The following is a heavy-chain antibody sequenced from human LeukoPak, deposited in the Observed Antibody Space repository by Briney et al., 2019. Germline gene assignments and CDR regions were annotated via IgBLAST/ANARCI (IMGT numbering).Heavy chain of an antibody. D-gene: IGHD6-6*01. V-gene: IGHV1-2*02. Sequence: ASVKVSCKASGYTFTTYDINWVRQATGQGLEWMGWINPNSGGTNYAQKFQGRVTMTRDTSISTAYMELSRLRSDDTAVYYCARVSGYSSSSGRYYYMDVWGKGTTVTVSS. CDR2: INPNSGGT. CDR3: ARVSGYSSSSGRYYYMDV. CDR1: GYTFTTYD. J-gene: IGHJ6*03.